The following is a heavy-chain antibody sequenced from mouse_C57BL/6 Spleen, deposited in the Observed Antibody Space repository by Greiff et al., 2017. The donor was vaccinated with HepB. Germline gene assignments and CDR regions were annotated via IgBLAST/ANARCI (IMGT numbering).Heavy chain of an antibody. V-gene: IGHV1-15*01. J-gene: IGHJ3*01. Sequence: QVHLKQSGAELVRPGASVTLSCKASGYTFTDYEMHWVKQTPVHGLEWIGAIDPETGGTAYNQKFKGKAILTADKSSSTAYMELRSLTSEDSAVYYCTRRGAYWGQGTLVTVSA. CDR2: IDPETGGT. CDR3: TRRGAY. CDR1: GYTFTDYE.